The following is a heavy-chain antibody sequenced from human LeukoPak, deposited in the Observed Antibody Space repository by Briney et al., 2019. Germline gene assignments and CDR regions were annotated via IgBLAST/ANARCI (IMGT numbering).Heavy chain of an antibody. CDR3: AIVVVPAAPEDQYYYYGMDV. CDR1: GGSISSSSYY. D-gene: IGHD2-2*01. Sequence: SETLSLTCTVSGGSISSSSYYWGWIRQPPGTGLEWLGSIYYSGSTYYNPSLKSRVTISVDTSKNQFSLKLSSVTAADTAVYYCAIVVVPAAPEDQYYYYGMDVWGQGTTVTVSS. CDR2: IYYSGST. J-gene: IGHJ6*02. V-gene: IGHV4-39*01.